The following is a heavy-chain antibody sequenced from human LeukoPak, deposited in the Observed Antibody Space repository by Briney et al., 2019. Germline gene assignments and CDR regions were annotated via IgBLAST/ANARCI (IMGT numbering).Heavy chain of an antibody. J-gene: IGHJ4*02. V-gene: IGHV4-59*01. CDR1: GGSISSYY. D-gene: IGHD3-10*01. Sequence: SETLSLTCTVSGGSISSYYWSWIRQPPGKGLEWIGYIYYSGSTNYNPSLKSRVTISVDTSKNQFSLKLSSVTAADTAVYYCARDRLTSITMVRTVDYWGQGTLVTVSP. CDR3: ARDRLTSITMVRTVDY. CDR2: IYYSGST.